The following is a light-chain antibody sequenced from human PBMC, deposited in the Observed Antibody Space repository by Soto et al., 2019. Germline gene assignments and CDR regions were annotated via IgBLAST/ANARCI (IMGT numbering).Light chain of an antibody. V-gene: IGKV1-39*01. Sequence: DIQMTQSPSSVSASVGDRVTITCRASQSISSYLNWYQQKPGKAPKLLIYAASSLQSGVPSRFSGSGSGTDFTLTISSLQAEDFATYYCQQLSTYPSTFGGGTKVDIK. CDR2: AAS. CDR1: QSISSY. J-gene: IGKJ4*01. CDR3: QQLSTYPST.